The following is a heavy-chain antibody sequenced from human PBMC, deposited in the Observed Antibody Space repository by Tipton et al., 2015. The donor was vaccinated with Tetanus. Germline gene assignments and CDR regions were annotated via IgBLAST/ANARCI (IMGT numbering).Heavy chain of an antibody. CDR3: AREGYFNGMDV. CDR1: GYTFTSYA. V-gene: IGHV1-3*01. J-gene: IGHJ6*02. CDR2: INAGNGNT. Sequence: QSGPEVKKPGASVKVSCKASGYTFTSYAMHWVRQAPGQRLEWMGWINAGNGNTKYSEKFQGRVTITRDTSASTAYIELRSLRSEDPAVYYCAREGYFNGMDVWGQGTTVTVS.